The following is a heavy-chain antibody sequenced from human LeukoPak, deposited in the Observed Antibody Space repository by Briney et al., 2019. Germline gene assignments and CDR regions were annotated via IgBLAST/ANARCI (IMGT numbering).Heavy chain of an antibody. D-gene: IGHD3-10*01. V-gene: IGHV3-23*01. CDR2: ISGSGGST. CDR3: AKDLLDGSGPYAFDI. CDR1: GFTFSSYA. J-gene: IGHJ3*02. Sequence: GGSLRLSCAASGFTFSSYAMSWVRQAPGKGLEWVSAISGSGGSTYYADSVKGQFTISRDNSKDTLYLQMNSLRAEDTAVYYCAKDLLDGSGPYAFDIWGQGTMVTVSS.